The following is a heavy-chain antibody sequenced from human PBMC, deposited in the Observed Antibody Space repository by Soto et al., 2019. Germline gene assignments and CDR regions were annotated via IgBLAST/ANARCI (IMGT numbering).Heavy chain of an antibody. J-gene: IGHJ6*02. CDR1: GFTFGTHS. D-gene: IGHD6-25*01. CDR3: ARVVGSKQRRVYYYGMDV. Sequence: GGSLRLSCVASGFTFGTHSMNWVRQAPGKGLEWVANIKQDGSEKYYVDSVKGRFTISRDNAKNSLYLQMNSLRAEDTAVYYCARVVGSKQRRVYYYGMDVWGQGTTVTVSS. CDR2: IKQDGSEK. V-gene: IGHV3-7*01.